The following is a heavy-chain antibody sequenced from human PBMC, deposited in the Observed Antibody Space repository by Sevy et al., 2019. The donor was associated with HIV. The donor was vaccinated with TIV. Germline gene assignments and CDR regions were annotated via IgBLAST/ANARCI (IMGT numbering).Heavy chain of an antibody. V-gene: IGHV3-53*01. J-gene: IGHJ6*02. Sequence: GGSLRLSCAASGFTVSSNYMSWVRQAPGKGLEWVSVIYSGGSTYYADSVKGRFTISRDNSKNTLYLQMNSLRAEDTAVYYCARRSGYYYYGMDVWGQWTTVTVSS. CDR3: ARRSGYYYYGMDV. CDR2: IYSGGST. D-gene: IGHD3-3*01. CDR1: GFTVSSNY.